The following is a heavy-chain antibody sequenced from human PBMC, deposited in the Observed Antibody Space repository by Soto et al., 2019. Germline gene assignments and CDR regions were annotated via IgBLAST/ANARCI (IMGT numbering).Heavy chain of an antibody. CDR2: IYRDGTT. CDR1: GFSLNNYW. CDR3: MRGNTGYGNFDY. D-gene: IGHD5-12*01. V-gene: IGHV3-74*01. J-gene: IGHJ4*02. Sequence: GGSLRLSCAVSGFSLNNYWMHWVRQRPGKGLVWVARIYRDGTTSYADSVKGRFTISRDNAKNTVSLQMSSLKDEDTAVYYCMRGNTGYGNFDYWGQGTLVTVSS.